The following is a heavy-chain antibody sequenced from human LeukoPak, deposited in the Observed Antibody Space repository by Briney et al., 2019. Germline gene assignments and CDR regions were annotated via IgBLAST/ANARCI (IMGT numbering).Heavy chain of an antibody. Sequence: GGSLRLSCAASGFTFSSYGMHWVRQAPGKGLEWVAVISYDGSNKYYADSVKGRFTISRDNSKNTLYLQMNSLRAEDTAVYYCAKDRRYYGSGSYSEGMDVWGQGTTVTVSS. CDR2: ISYDGSNK. D-gene: IGHD3-10*01. CDR1: GFTFSSYG. CDR3: AKDRRYYGSGSYSEGMDV. V-gene: IGHV3-30*18. J-gene: IGHJ6*02.